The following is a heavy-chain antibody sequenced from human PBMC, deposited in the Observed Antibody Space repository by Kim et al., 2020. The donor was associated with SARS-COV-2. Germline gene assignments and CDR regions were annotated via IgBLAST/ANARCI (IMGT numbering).Heavy chain of an antibody. J-gene: IGHJ4*02. CDR2: INPSGGST. V-gene: IGHV1-46*01. CDR1: GYTFTSYY. Sequence: ASVKVSCKASGYTFTSYYMHSVRQAPGQGLEWMGIINPSGGSTSYAQKFQGRVTMTRDTSTSTVYMELSSLRSEDTAVYYCARGSPVYYDILTGYYRDYWGQGTLVTVSS. D-gene: IGHD3-9*01. CDR3: ARGSPVYYDILTGYYRDY.